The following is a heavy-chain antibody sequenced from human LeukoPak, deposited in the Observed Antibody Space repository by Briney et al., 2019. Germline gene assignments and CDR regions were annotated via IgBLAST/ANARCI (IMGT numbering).Heavy chain of an antibody. Sequence: SQTLSLTCTVSGGSVSSGGYYWSWIRQPPGKGLEWIGEINHSGSTNYNPSLKSRVTISVDTSENQFSLKLSSVTAADTAVYYCASAGPFDLRDGYNFWSLGWFDPWGQGTLVTVSS. D-gene: IGHD5-24*01. CDR1: GGSVSSGGYY. V-gene: IGHV4-61*08. CDR2: INHSGST. J-gene: IGHJ5*02. CDR3: ASAGPFDLRDGYNFWSLGWFDP.